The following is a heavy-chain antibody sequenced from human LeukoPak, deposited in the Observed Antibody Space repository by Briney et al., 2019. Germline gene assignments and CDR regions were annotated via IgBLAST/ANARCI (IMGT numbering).Heavy chain of an antibody. CDR3: ARAHQRDSAMFY. CDR2: ISAYNGNT. CDR1: GYTFITYG. V-gene: IGHV1-18*01. Sequence: GASVTVSCKPSGYTFITYGISWVRQAPGQGLEWMGWISAYNGNTNYAQKLQGRVTMTTDTSTSTAYMELRSLRSDDTAVYYCARAHQRDSAMFYCGQGALVTVSS. J-gene: IGHJ4*02. D-gene: IGHD2-2*01.